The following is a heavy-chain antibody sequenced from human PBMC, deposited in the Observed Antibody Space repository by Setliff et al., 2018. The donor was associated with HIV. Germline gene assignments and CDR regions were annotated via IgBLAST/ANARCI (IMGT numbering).Heavy chain of an antibody. D-gene: IGHD2-8*01. CDR3: ARDLMAPDRYFDY. V-gene: IGHV4-39*07. CDR1: GGSISSSSYY. J-gene: IGHJ4*02. CDR2: IYYSGST. Sequence: SETLSLTCTVSGGSISSSSYYWGWIRQPPGKGLEWIGSIYYSGSTYYNPSLKSRVTISVDTSKSQFSLKLSSVTAADTAVYYCARDLMAPDRYFDYWGQGTLVTVSS.